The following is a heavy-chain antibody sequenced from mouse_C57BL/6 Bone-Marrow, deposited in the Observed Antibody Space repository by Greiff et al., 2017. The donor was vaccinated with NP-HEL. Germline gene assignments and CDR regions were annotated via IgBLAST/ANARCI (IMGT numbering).Heavy chain of an antibody. CDR2: IYPGGGYT. D-gene: IGHD1-1*01. CDR3: ARAVYFYFDY. V-gene: IGHV1-63*01. Sequence: ESGAELVRPGTSVKMSCKASGYTFTNYWIGWAKQRPGHGLEWIGDIYPGGGYTNYNEKFKGKATLTADKSSSTAYMQFSSLTSEDSAIYYCARAVYFYFDYWGQGTTLTVSS. J-gene: IGHJ2*01. CDR1: GYTFTNYW.